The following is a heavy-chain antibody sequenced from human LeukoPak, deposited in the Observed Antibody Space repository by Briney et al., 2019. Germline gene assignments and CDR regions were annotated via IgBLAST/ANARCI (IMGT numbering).Heavy chain of an antibody. CDR3: ARAGATTQPAHFDY. Sequence: ASVKVSCKASGGTFSSYAISWVRQAPGQGLEWMGIINPSGGSTSYAQKFQGRVTMTRDTSTSTVYMELSSLRSEDTAVYYCARAGATTQPAHFDYWGQGTLVTVSS. D-gene: IGHD1-26*01. CDR2: INPSGGST. CDR1: GGTFSSYA. J-gene: IGHJ4*02. V-gene: IGHV1-46*01.